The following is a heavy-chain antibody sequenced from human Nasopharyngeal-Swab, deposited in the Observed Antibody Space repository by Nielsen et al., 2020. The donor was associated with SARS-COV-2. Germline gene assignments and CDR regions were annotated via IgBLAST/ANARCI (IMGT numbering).Heavy chain of an antibody. CDR3: AKEGATGWFDP. CDR2: ISHNSGT. V-gene: IGHV4-59*11. Sequence: GSLRLSCTVSGVSITSQYWSWIRQPPGKGLEGIGYISHNSGTSYNPSLKSRVTMFMDTSKNQFSLRLTSVTAADTAVYYCAKEGATGWFDPCGQGTLVTVSS. J-gene: IGHJ5*02. CDR1: GVSITSQY.